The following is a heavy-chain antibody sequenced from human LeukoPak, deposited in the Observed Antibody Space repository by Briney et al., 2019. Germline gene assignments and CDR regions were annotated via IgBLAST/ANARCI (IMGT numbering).Heavy chain of an antibody. Sequence: PSETLSLTCTVSGGSVNIGSYYWSWIRQPPGKGLEWIGHIYYSGSTNYNPSLKSRVTISVDTSKTQFSLKLISVTAADTAVYYCARTTVASPVYWHFDLWGRGTLVTVSS. CDR2: IYYSGST. CDR3: ARTTVASPVYWHFDL. V-gene: IGHV4-61*01. CDR1: GGSVNIGSYY. D-gene: IGHD4-23*01. J-gene: IGHJ2*01.